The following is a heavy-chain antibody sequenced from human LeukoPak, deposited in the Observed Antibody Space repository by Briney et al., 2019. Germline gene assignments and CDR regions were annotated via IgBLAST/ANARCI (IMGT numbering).Heavy chain of an antibody. CDR3: ARSLIRGPYYYDSSGYYTHDY. V-gene: IGHV1-2*02. Sequence: GASVKVSCKASGYTFTGYYIHWVRQAPGQGLEWMGWINPYSGGTEYAQKFQGRVTMTRDTSISTAYMELSRLRSDDTAVYYCARSLIRGPYYYDSSGYYTHDYWGQGTLVTVSS. CDR1: GYTFTGYY. CDR2: INPYSGGT. J-gene: IGHJ4*02. D-gene: IGHD3-22*01.